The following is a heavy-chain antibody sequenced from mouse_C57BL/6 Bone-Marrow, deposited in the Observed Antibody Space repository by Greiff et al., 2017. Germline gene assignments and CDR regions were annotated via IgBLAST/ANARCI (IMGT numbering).Heavy chain of an antibody. J-gene: IGHJ4*01. CDR2: ISSGSSTI. V-gene: IGHV5-17*01. CDR3: ARDYGSSYDAMDD. D-gene: IGHD1-1*01. CDR1: GFTFSDYG. Sequence: EVQRVESGGGLVKPGGSLKLSCAASGFTFSDYGMPWVRQAPEKGLEWVAYISSGSSTIYYADTVKGRFTISRDNAKNTLFLQMTSLRSEDTAMYDCARDYGSSYDAMDDWGTGTSVTVSS.